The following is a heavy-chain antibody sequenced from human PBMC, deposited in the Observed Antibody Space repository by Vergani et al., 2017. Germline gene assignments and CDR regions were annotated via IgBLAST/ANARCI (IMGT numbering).Heavy chain of an antibody. CDR1: GGSISSGSYY. Sequence: QVQLQESGPGLVKPSQTLSLTCTVPGGSISSGSYYWSWIRQPAGKGLEWIGRIYTSGITNYNPSLKSRVTISVDTSKNQFSLKLSSVTASDTAVYYCARRGINGSGSYRPFDYWGQGTLVTVSS. V-gene: IGHV4-61*02. D-gene: IGHD3-10*01. CDR2: IYTSGIT. J-gene: IGHJ4*02. CDR3: ARRGINGSGSYRPFDY.